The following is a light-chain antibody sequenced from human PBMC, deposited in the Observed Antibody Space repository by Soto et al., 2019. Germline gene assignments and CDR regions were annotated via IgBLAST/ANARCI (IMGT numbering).Light chain of an antibody. Sequence: EIVLTQSPATLSLSPGERATLSYRASQSVSNYLAWYQQKPGQAPRLLIYDASNRATGIPARFSGSGSGTDSTLTISSLEPEDFAVYYCQQRSSWPPMYTFGQGTKLEIK. J-gene: IGKJ2*01. CDR3: QQRSSWPPMYT. CDR1: QSVSNY. CDR2: DAS. V-gene: IGKV3-11*01.